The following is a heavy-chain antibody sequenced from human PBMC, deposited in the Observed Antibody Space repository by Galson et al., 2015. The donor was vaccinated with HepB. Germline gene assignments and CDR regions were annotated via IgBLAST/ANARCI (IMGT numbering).Heavy chain of an antibody. D-gene: IGHD5-18*01. CDR1: GGTFSSYT. V-gene: IGHV1-69*02. CDR3: ARVGNTAMVTALDWYFDL. CDR2: IIPILGIA. Sequence: SVKVSCKASGGTFSSYTISWVRQAPGQGLEWMGRIIPILGIANYAQKFQGRVTITADKSTSTAYMELSSLRSEDTAVYYCARVGNTAMVTALDWYFDLWGRGTLVTVSS. J-gene: IGHJ2*01.